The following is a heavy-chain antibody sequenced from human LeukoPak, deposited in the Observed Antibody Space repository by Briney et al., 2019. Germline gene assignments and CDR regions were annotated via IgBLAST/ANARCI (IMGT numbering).Heavy chain of an antibody. J-gene: IGHJ4*02. V-gene: IGHV3-74*01. D-gene: IGHD2-2*01. CDR1: GFTFSSYW. CDR2: IDTDGSDT. Sequence: DPGGSLRLSCAASGFTFSSYWMHWVRQAPGKGLVWVSRIDTDGSDTSYADSVKGRFTISRDNAKNTLYLQMNSLRAEDTAVYYCARDRYPAAREFDYWGQGTLVTVSS. CDR3: ARDRYPAAREFDY.